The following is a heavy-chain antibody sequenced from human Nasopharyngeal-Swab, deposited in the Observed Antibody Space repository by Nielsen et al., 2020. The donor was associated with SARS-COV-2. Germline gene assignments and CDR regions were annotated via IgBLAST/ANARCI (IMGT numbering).Heavy chain of an antibody. D-gene: IGHD3-22*01. CDR1: GGSFSGYY. V-gene: IGHV4-34*01. CDR3: ARGTQIVVETWYYFDY. CDR2: INHSGST. J-gene: IGHJ4*02. Sequence: GSLRLSCDVYGGSFSGYYWSWIRQPPGKGLEWIGEINHSGSTNYNPSLKSRVTISVDTSKNQFSLKLSSVTAADTAVYYCARGTQIVVETWYYFDYWGQGTLVTVSS.